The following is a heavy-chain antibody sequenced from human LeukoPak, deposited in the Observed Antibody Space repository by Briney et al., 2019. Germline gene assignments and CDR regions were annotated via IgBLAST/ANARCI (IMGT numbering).Heavy chain of an antibody. CDR2: IDTSGST. D-gene: IGHD1-20*01. V-gene: IGHV4-61*02. CDR1: GGSISSGSYY. J-gene: IGHJ4*02. CDR3: ARYNWNDVLFDS. Sequence: SETLSLTCTVSGGSISSGSYYWSWIRQRAGTGLEWIGRIDTSGSTNYNPSLKSRLTISVDTSKNQFSLKLSSVTAADTAVYYCARYNWNDVLFDSWGQGTLVTVSS.